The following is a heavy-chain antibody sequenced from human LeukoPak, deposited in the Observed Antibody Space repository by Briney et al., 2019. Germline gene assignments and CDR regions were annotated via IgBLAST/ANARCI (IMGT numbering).Heavy chain of an antibody. CDR2: ISGSGGST. Sequence: GGSLRLSCAASGFTFSSYAMSWVRQAPGKGLEWVSAISGSGGSTYYADSVKGRFTISRDNSKNTLYLQMNSLRAEDTAVYYCAKLLVEWELLPDFDYWRQGTLVTVSS. V-gene: IGHV3-23*01. D-gene: IGHD1-26*01. CDR3: AKLLVEWELLPDFDY. J-gene: IGHJ4*02. CDR1: GFTFSSYA.